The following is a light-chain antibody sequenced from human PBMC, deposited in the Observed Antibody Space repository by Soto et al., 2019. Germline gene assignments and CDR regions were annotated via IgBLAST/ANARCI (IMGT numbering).Light chain of an antibody. CDR3: QQYNNYWT. V-gene: IGKV1-5*03. CDR2: KAS. CDR1: QSISSR. J-gene: IGKJ1*01. Sequence: DIQMTQSPSTLSASVGDRVTITCRASQSISSRLAWYQQKPGEAPKLLIYKASSVESRVPSRFSGSEFGPEFALTISSLQPDDFASYYCQQYNNYWTFGQWTKVEIK.